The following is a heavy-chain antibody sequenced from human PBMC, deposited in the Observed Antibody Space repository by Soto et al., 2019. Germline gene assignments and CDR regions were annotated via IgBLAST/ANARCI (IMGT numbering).Heavy chain of an antibody. CDR2: INHSGST. CDR1: GGSFSGYY. Sequence: SETLSLTCAVYGGSFSGYYGSWIRQPPGKGLEWIGEINHSGSTNYNPSLKSRVTISVDTSKNQFSLKLSSVTAADTAVYYCARGFIAAAGTGLVMDVWGQGTTVTVSS. J-gene: IGHJ6*02. V-gene: IGHV4-34*01. CDR3: ARGFIAAAGTGLVMDV. D-gene: IGHD6-13*01.